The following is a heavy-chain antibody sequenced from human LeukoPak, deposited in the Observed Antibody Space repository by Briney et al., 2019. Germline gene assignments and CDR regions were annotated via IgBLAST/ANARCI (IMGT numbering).Heavy chain of an antibody. CDR1: GGTFSSYA. J-gene: IGHJ4*02. CDR2: IIPILGIA. CDR3: AIRVAIYNNDY. Sequence: ASVKVSCKASGGTFSSYAISWVRQAPGQGLEWMGRIIPILGIANYAQKFQGRVTITADKSTSTAYMELSSLRSEDTAVYYCAIRVAIYNNDYWGQGTLVTVSS. V-gene: IGHV1-69*04. D-gene: IGHD3-10*01.